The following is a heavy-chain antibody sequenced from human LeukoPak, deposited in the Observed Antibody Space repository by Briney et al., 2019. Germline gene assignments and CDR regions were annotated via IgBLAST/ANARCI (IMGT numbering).Heavy chain of an antibody. V-gene: IGHV4-39*07. CDR2: IYYSGST. J-gene: IGHJ3*02. D-gene: IGHD6-25*01. CDR1: GGSISSSSYY. CDR3: ARVPGYSSGGAFDI. Sequence: SETLSLTCTVSGGSISSSSYYWGWIRQPPGKGLEWIGSIYYSGSTYYNPSLKSRVTISVDTSKNQFSLKLSSVTAADTAVYYCARVPGYSSGGAFDIWGQGTMVTVSS.